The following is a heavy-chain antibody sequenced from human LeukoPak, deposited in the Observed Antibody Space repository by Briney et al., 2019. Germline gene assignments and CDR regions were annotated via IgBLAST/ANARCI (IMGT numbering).Heavy chain of an antibody. Sequence: GGSLRLSCAASGFTFRSNAMTWVRQAPGKGLEWVSSIGGSGGSTYFADSVKGRFTISRDTSKNTLYLQMNSLRAEDTVVYYCAKDVTLTDAPRYFDYWGQGTLVTVSS. D-gene: IGHD4/OR15-4a*01. CDR2: IGGSGGST. V-gene: IGHV3-23*01. J-gene: IGHJ4*02. CDR3: AKDVTLTDAPRYFDY. CDR1: GFTFRSNA.